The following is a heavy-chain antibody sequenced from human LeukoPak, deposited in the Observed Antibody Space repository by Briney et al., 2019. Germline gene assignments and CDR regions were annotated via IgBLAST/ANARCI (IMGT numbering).Heavy chain of an antibody. CDR3: AIDDYYDNSGYCDY. Sequence: LTGGSLRLSCAASGFTVSSNYMSWVRQAPGKGLEWVSVIYSGGSTYYADSVKGRFTISRDNAKNSLYLQMNSLRAEDTAVYYCAIDDYYDNSGYCDYWGQGTLVTVSS. V-gene: IGHV3-53*01. CDR1: GFTVSSNY. J-gene: IGHJ4*02. D-gene: IGHD3-22*01. CDR2: IYSGGST.